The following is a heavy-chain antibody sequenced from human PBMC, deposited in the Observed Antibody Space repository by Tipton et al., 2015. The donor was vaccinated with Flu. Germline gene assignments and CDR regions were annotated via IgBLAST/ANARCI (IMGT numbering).Heavy chain of an antibody. D-gene: IGHD3-10*02. Sequence: GLVKPSETLSLTCTVSSGSIRSTNYFCAWIRQPPGKRLELIGSIYPSGTTYYNPSLKSRVTISLDTSKSQFSLMLRSVTAADTAVYYCARLSYYDVDLKNFYFDYWGQGTLVTVSS. CDR1: SGSIRSTNYF. CDR3: ARLSYYDVDLKNFYFDY. J-gene: IGHJ4*02. CDR2: IYPSGTT. V-gene: IGHV4-39*01.